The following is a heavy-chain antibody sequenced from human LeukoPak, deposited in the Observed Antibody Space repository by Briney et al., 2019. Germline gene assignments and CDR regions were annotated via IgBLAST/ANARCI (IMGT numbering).Heavy chain of an antibody. Sequence: GGSLRLSCAASGFTFSSYNMNWVRQAPGNGLEWVSDISSSGSTIYFADSVKGRFTISRDNAKNSLYLQMNSLRDEDTAVYYCARLEYYYVSGNYYKLFDYWGQGTLVTVCS. CDR3: ARLEYYYVSGNYYKLFDY. J-gene: IGHJ4*02. CDR2: ISSSGSTI. CDR1: GFTFSSYN. D-gene: IGHD3-10*01. V-gene: IGHV3-48*02.